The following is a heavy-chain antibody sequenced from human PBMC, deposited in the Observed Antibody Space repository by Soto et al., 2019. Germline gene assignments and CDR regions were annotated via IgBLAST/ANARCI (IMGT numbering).Heavy chain of an antibody. V-gene: IGHV1-46*01. CDR2: INPSGGST. Sequence: GASVKVSCKASGYTFTSYYMHWVRQAPGQGLEWMGIINPSGGSTSYAQKFQGRVTMTRDTSTSTVYMELSSLRSEDTAVYYCARDHVLRYFDWLLPWFDPWGQGTLVTVSS. CDR3: ARDHVLRYFDWLLPWFDP. J-gene: IGHJ5*02. D-gene: IGHD3-9*01. CDR1: GYTFTSYY.